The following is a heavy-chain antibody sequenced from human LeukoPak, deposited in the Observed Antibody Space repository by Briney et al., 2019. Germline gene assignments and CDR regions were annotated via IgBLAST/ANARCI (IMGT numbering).Heavy chain of an antibody. CDR2: ISGSGGST. J-gene: IGHJ3*02. CDR1: GFTFSSYA. D-gene: IGHD2-15*01. V-gene: IGHV3-23*01. Sequence: PGGSLRLSCAASGFTFSSYAMSWVRQAPGKGLEWVSAISGSGGSTYYADSVKGRFTISRDNSKNTLYLQMNSLRAEDTAVYYCAKDECGRYCSGGRARGAFDIWGQGTMVTVSS. CDR3: AKDECGRYCSGGRARGAFDI.